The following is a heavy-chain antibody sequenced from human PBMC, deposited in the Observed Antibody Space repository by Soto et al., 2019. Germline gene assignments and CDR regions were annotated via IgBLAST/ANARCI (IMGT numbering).Heavy chain of an antibody. D-gene: IGHD6-19*01. V-gene: IGHV3-23*01. CDR1: GFTFSSYA. J-gene: IGHJ3*02. CDR2: ISGSGGST. CDR3: ASPHTRPYSSPHGRAFDI. Sequence: QPGGSLRLSCAASGFTFSSYAMSWVRQAPGKGLEWVSAISGSGGSTYYADSVKGRFTISRDNSKNTLYLQMNSLRAEDTAVYYCASPHTRPYSSPHGRAFDIWGQGTMVTVSS.